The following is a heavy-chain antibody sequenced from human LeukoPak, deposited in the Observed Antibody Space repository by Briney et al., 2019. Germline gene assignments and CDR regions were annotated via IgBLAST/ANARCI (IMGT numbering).Heavy chain of an antibody. CDR1: GFTFSSYA. D-gene: IGHD3-10*01. V-gene: IGHV3-23*01. CDR2: ISGSGGST. J-gene: IGHJ4*02. Sequence: PGGSLRLSCAASGFTFSSYAMSRDRQAPGKGLEWVSAISGSGGSTYYADSVKGRFTISRDNSKNTLYLQMNSLRAEDTAVYYCAKDLGRGYYGSGLDYWGQGTLVTVSS. CDR3: AKDLGRGYYGSGLDY.